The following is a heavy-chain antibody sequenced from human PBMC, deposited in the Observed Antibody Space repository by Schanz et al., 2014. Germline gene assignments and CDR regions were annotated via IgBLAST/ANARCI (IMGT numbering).Heavy chain of an antibody. V-gene: IGHV3-74*02. CDR1: GFTFSDSW. CDR2: TSHDGSFT. CDR3: AKYGGELGVSFEY. D-gene: IGHD7-27*01. J-gene: IGHJ4*02. Sequence: AQLVESGGGVVQPGGSLRLSCAASGFTFSDSWMHWVRQAPGKGLVWVSRTSHDGSFTTFADSVKGRFTISRDNAKNSLYLQMNSLRPEDTAVYYCAKYGGELGVSFEYWGQGTLVTVSS.